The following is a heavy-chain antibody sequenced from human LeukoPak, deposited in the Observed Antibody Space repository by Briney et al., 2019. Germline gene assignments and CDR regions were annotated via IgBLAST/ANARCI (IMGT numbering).Heavy chain of an antibody. Sequence: SETLSLTCTVSGGSISSSSYYWGWIRQPPGKGLEWIGSIYYSGSTYYNPSLKSRVTISVDTSKNQFSLKLSSVTAADTAVYFCARDRDGYNIVYFDYWGQGTLVTVSS. CDR1: GGSISSSSYY. J-gene: IGHJ4*02. V-gene: IGHV4-39*02. D-gene: IGHD5-24*01. CDR3: ARDRDGYNIVYFDY. CDR2: IYYSGST.